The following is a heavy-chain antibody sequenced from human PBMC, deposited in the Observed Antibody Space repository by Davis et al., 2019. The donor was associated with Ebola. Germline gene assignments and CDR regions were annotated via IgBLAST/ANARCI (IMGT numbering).Heavy chain of an antibody. V-gene: IGHV4-61*03. CDR3: ARRQGSKFDS. CDR2: IYYSGST. J-gene: IGHJ4*02. CDR1: GVSINSVDYY. Sequence: SETLSLTCTVSGVSINSVDYYWSWIREYPGKGLEWIGYIYYSGSTSYSPSLKSRVTISVDTSKNHFSLKLLSVTAADTAVYYCARRQGSKFDSWGQGTLVTVSS.